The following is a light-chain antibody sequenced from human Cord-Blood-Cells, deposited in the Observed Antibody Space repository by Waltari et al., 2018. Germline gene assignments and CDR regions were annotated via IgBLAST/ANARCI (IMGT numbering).Light chain of an antibody. Sequence: SSELTQDPAVSVALGQTVRITCQGDSLRSYYASWYQQKPGQAPELVIYGKNNRPSGIPGRFSGSSSGNTASLTITGAQAEDEADYYCNSRDSSGNHVVFGGGTKLTVL. V-gene: IGLV3-19*01. CDR3: NSRDSSGNHVV. CDR2: GKN. J-gene: IGLJ2*01. CDR1: SLRSYY.